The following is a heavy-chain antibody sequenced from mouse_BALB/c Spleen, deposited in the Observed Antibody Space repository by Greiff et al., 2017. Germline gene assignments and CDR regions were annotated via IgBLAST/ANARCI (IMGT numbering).Heavy chain of an antibody. CDR3: TRGDGDYYEVDY. J-gene: IGHJ2*01. Sequence: EVQLVESGAGLVRPGVSLKLSCAASGFTFSDYSMSWVRQTPAKRLEWVATISTGCGYTYYPDSVKGRFTISRDNAKNNLYLQLSSLKSEDTAMYYCTRGDGDYYEVDYWGQGTTLTVSS. D-gene: IGHD2-13*01. CDR1: GFTFSDYS. V-gene: IGHV5-4*02. CDR2: ISTGCGYT.